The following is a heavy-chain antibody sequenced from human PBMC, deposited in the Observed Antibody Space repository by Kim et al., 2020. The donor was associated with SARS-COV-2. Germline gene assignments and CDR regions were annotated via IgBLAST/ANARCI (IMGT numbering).Heavy chain of an antibody. CDR1: GYTFTSYW. V-gene: IGHV1-46*01. CDR2: INPSGGST. CDR3: VSNYCANDVCYP. J-gene: IGHJ5*02. Sequence: ASVKVSCKASGYTFTSYWLHWVRQAPGQGLEWLGYINPSGGSTNYAQKFQGRVTMTRDTSTSTVYMELSSLRSEDTAVYYCVSNYCANDVCYPWGQGTLVTVSS. D-gene: IGHD2-8*01.